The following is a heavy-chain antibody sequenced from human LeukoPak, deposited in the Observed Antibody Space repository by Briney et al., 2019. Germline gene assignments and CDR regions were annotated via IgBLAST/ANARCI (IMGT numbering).Heavy chain of an antibody. CDR3: ARVSYVWGSYRLDY. CDR2: INHSGST. Sequence: SETLSLTCAVYGGSFSGYYWSWIRQPPGKGLEWIGEINHSGSTNYNPSLKSRVTISVDTSKNQFSLKLSSVTAADTAVYYCARVSYVWGSYRLDYWGQGTLVTVSS. J-gene: IGHJ4*02. CDR1: GGSFSGYY. V-gene: IGHV4-34*01. D-gene: IGHD3-16*01.